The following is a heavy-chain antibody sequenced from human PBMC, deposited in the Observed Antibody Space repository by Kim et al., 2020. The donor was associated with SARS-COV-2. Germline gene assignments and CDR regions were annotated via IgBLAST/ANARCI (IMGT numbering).Heavy chain of an antibody. V-gene: IGHV1-69*01. J-gene: IGHJ4*02. CDR3: ARTRRYSSGTPPDY. D-gene: IGHD6-19*01. Sequence: AQKFQGRVTITADESTSTAYMELSSLRSEDTAVYYCARTRRYSSGTPPDYWGQGTLVTVSS.